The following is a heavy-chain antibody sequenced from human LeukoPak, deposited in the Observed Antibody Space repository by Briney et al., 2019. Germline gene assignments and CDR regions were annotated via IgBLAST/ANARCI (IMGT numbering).Heavy chain of an antibody. V-gene: IGHV3-74*01. Sequence: PGGSLRLSCAASGFTFSSYAMGWVRQAPGKGLVWVSRIKPDGSDTNYADSVKGRFTISRDNAKNTVYLQMNSLRAEDTAVYYCARGKYGGYFIDYWGQGTLVTVSS. CDR1: GFTFSSYA. D-gene: IGHD5-12*01. CDR2: IKPDGSDT. CDR3: ARGKYGGYFIDY. J-gene: IGHJ4*02.